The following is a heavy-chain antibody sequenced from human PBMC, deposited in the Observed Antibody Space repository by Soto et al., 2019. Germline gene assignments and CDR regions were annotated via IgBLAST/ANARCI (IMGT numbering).Heavy chain of an antibody. CDR2: IYPGDSDT. CDR1: GYSFTSYW. J-gene: IGHJ4*02. Sequence: PGESLKISCKGSGYSFTSYWIGWVRQMPGKGLEWMGIIYPGDSDTRYSPSFQGQVTISADKSISTAYPQWSSLKASDTAMYYCARLTPYPSSSWTRPFDYWGQGTLVTVSS. D-gene: IGHD6-13*01. CDR3: ARLTPYPSSSWTRPFDY. V-gene: IGHV5-51*01.